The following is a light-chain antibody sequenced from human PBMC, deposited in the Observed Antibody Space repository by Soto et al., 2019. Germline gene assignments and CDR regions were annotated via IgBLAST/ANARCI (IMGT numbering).Light chain of an antibody. J-gene: IGKJ5*01. CDR1: QGISNY. V-gene: IGKV1-27*01. CDR2: AAS. Sequence: DIQMTQSPSSLSASVGDIVSITFRASQGISNYLAWYQQKPGKVPKVLIYAASTLQPGVPSRFSGSGSGTDFTLTINSLHPDDIATYFCQNYDSAPITFGQGTRLEIK. CDR3: QNYDSAPIT.